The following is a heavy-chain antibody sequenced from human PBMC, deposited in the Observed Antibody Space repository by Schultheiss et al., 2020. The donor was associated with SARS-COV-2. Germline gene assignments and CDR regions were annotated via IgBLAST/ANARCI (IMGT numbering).Heavy chain of an antibody. CDR3: AREEGEEMATIRGALDV. J-gene: IGHJ4*02. V-gene: IGHV3-21*01. CDR2: ISSSSSYI. D-gene: IGHD5-24*01. Sequence: GGSLRLSCAASGFTFSDYYMNWIRQAPGKGLEWVSSISSSSSYIYYADSVKGRFTISRDNAKNSLYLQMNSLRAEDTAVYYCAREEGEEMATIRGALDVWGQGTLVTVAS. CDR1: GFTFSDYY.